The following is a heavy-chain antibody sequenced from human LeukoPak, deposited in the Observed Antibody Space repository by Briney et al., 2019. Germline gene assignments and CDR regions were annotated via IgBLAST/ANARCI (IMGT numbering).Heavy chain of an antibody. CDR2: IRNKVNSHTT. Sequence: GGSLRLSCAASGFTFSDHYMDWVRQAPGKGLEWVGRIRNKVNSHTTEYSASVKGRFTISRDDSTNSVYLQMNSLKTEDTAVYYCVAMLRGVGYWGQRTLVSVSS. CDR1: GFTFSDHY. D-gene: IGHD3-10*01. J-gene: IGHJ4*02. CDR3: VAMLRGVGY. V-gene: IGHV3-72*01.